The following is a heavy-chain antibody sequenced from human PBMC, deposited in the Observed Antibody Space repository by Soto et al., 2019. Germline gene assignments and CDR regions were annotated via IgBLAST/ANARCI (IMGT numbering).Heavy chain of an antibody. CDR1: EFTFSPYA. J-gene: IGHJ6*02. CDR2: ISYDGSNQ. D-gene: IGHD2-2*01. Sequence: QVQLVESGGGVVQPGRSLRLSCAASEFTFSPYAMHWVRQAPGKGLEWVAVISYDGSNQYYADFVKGRFTISRDTAKNTLYLEMNSLRTDDTAIYFCAREIFTSPLPDRGMDVWGQGTTVIVSS. V-gene: IGHV3-30-3*01. CDR3: AREIFTSPLPDRGMDV.